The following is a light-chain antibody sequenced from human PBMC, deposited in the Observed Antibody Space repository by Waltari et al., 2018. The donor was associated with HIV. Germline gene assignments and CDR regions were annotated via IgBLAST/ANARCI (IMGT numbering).Light chain of an antibody. CDR3: QVWDSNTVI. J-gene: IGLJ2*01. CDR2: RDS. Sequence: SYELTQPLSVSVALGQTARVICGGNNIGSKSVHWYQQKPGQAPVLVIYRDSNRPSGIPERVSGSNSGNTATLTSSRAQAGDEADYYCQVWDSNTVIFGGGTRLTVL. CDR1: NIGSKS. V-gene: IGLV3-9*01.